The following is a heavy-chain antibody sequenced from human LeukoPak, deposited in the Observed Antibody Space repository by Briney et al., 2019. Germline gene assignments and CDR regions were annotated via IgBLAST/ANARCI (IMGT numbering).Heavy chain of an antibody. CDR1: GFTFSRYA. CDR3: AKFLDYHYYYIDV. V-gene: IGHV3-23*01. CDR2: VGGSGGRT. J-gene: IGHJ6*03. Sequence: GGSLRLSCAASGFTFSRYAMRWVRQAPGEGLEWVVAVGGSGGRTFYAVCVKGRFTIYRDNSKNALYLRVNSLRAEDTTIYHCAKFLDYHYYYIDVWGKGTTVTVPS. D-gene: IGHD2/OR15-2a*01.